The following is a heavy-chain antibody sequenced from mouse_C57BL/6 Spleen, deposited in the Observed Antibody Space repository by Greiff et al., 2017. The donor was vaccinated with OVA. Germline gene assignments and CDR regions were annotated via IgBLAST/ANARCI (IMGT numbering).Heavy chain of an antibody. V-gene: IGHV1-50*01. Sequence: VQLQQPGAELVKPGASVKLSCKASGYTFTSYWMQWVKQRPGQGLEWIGEIDPSDSYTNYNQKFKGKATLTVDTSSSTAYIQLSSLTSEDSAVYYFVYYDYPYWGQGTLVTVSA. CDR3: VYYDYPY. CDR2: IDPSDSYT. D-gene: IGHD2-4*01. J-gene: IGHJ3*01. CDR1: GYTFTSYW.